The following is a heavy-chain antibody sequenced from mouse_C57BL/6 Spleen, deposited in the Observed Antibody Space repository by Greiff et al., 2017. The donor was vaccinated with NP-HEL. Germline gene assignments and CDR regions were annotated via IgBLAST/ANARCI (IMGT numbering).Heavy chain of an antibody. D-gene: IGHD1-1*01. CDR2: IDPEDGDT. Sequence: VQLQQSGAELVRPGASVKLSCTASGFNIKDYYMHWVKQRPEQGLEWIGRIDPEDGDTEYAPKFQGKATMTADTSSNTAYLQLSSLTSEDTAVYYCTTWYYYGSPAWFAYWGQGTLVTVSA. CDR3: TTWYYYGSPAWFAY. J-gene: IGHJ3*01. CDR1: GFNIKDYY. V-gene: IGHV14-1*01.